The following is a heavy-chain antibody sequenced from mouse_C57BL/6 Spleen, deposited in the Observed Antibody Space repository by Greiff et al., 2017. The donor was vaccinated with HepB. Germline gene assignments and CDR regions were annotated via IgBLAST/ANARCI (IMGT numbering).Heavy chain of an antibody. CDR2: ISSGSSTI. J-gene: IGHJ4*01. D-gene: IGHD1-3*01. V-gene: IGHV5-17*01. CDR3: ARGYIRAMDY. CDR1: GFTFSDYG. Sequence: EVKLMESGGGLVKPGGSLKLSCAASGFTFSDYGMHWVRQAPEKGLEWVAYISSGSSTIYYADTVKGRFTISRDNAKNTLFRQMTSLRSEDTAMYYCARGYIRAMDYWGQGTSVTVSS.